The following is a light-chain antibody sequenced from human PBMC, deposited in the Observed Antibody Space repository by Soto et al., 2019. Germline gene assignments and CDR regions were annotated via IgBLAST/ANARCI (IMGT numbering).Light chain of an antibody. V-gene: IGKV3-15*01. CDR1: QSVSRK. J-gene: IGKJ1*01. CDR2: AAS. CDR3: QKYSDWPPK. Sequence: ETLVTQSSVPLSVSPGGLDPLSCNASQSVSRKLAWYQQKPGQAPRLLMNAASTRAAGIPTRFRGSGSGTEFTLTIASLQSEDLGVYSCQKYSDWPPKFGQGTKVDIK.